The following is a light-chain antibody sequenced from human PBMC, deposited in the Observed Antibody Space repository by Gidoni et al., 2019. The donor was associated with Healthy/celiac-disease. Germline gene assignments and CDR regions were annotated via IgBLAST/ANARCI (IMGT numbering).Light chain of an antibody. V-gene: IGKV1-39*01. Sequence: DIQMSQSPSALSPSVGDRVTITCRASQSSSNYLNWYQHKPGKAPKLLIYAASSLQSGVPSRFSGSGSGTDFTLTISSLQPEDFATYYCQQNYSTPLTFXGXTKVEIK. CDR2: AAS. J-gene: IGKJ4*01. CDR1: QSSSNY. CDR3: QQNYSTPLT.